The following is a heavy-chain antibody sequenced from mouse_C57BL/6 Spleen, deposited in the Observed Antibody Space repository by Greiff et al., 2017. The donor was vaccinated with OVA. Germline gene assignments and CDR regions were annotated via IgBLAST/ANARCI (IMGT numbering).Heavy chain of an antibody. D-gene: IGHD2-3*01. CDR1: GYAFSSSW. Sequence: QVQLKESGPELVKPGASVKISCKASGYAFSSSWMNWVKQRPGKGLEWIGRIYPGDGDTNYNGKFKGKATLTADKSSSTAYMQLSSLTSEDSAVYVCARNDGGVMDYWGQGTSVTVSS. CDR3: ARNDGGVMDY. J-gene: IGHJ4*01. CDR2: IYPGDGDT. V-gene: IGHV1-82*01.